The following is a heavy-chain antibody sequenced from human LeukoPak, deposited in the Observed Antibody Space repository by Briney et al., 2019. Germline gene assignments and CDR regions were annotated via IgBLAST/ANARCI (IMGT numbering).Heavy chain of an antibody. Sequence: ASVKVSCKASGYTFTSYYMHGVRQAPGQGLEWMGIINPSGGSTSYAQKFQGRVTMTRDTSTSTVYMELSSLRSEDTAVYYCAREGSLLLDFYAFDIWGQGTMVTVSS. CDR3: AREGSLLLDFYAFDI. J-gene: IGHJ3*02. V-gene: IGHV1-46*01. CDR1: GYTFTSYY. CDR2: INPSGGST. D-gene: IGHD2-15*01.